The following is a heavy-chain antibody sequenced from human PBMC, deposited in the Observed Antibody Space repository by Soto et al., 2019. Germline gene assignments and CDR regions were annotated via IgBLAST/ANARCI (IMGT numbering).Heavy chain of an antibody. V-gene: IGHV3-53*01. J-gene: IGHJ3*02. CDR2: IYSGGST. CDR1: GFTVSSNY. Sequence: EVQLVESGGGLIQPGGSLRLSCAASGFTVSSNYMSWVRQAPGKGLEWVSVIYSGGSTYYADSVKGRFTISRDNSKNTLYRQMNSLRAEDTAVYYCGRDYDSAAAGAFDIWGQGTMVTVSS. D-gene: IGHD3-22*01. CDR3: GRDYDSAAAGAFDI.